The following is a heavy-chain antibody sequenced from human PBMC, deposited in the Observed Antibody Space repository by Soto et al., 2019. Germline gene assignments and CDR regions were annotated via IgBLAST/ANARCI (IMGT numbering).Heavy chain of an antibody. CDR2: ISYDGSNK. CDR3: AKDRITFGGVIGISYYYYGMDV. J-gene: IGHJ6*02. CDR1: GFTFSSYA. V-gene: IGHV3-30-3*01. Sequence: GGSLRLSCAASGFTFSSYAMHWVRQAPGKGLEWVAVISYDGSNKYYADSVKGRFTISRDNSKNTLYLQMNSLRAEDTAVYYCAKDRITFGGVIGISYYYYGMDVWGQGTTVTVSS. D-gene: IGHD3-16*02.